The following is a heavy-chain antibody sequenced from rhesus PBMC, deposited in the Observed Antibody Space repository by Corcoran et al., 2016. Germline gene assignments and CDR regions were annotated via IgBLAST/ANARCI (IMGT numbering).Heavy chain of an antibody. CDR2: IYWDDDK. J-gene: IGHJ4*01. Sequence: QVTLKESGPALVKPTQTLTLTCPFSGFSLSTSGMGVGWIRKPSRKTLEWRALIYWDDDKRYSTSLKSRLTISKDTSKNQVVLTMTNMDPVDTATYYCARVNSNYAYFDYWGQGVLVTVSS. V-gene: IGHV2-1*01. D-gene: IGHD4-23*01. CDR3: ARVNSNYAYFDY. CDR1: GFSLSTSGMG.